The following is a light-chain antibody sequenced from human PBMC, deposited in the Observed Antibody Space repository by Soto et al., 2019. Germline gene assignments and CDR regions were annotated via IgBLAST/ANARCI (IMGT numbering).Light chain of an antibody. CDR2: GAS. CDR3: QQYATTPLT. Sequence: EVVLTQSPGTLSLSPGDVAIVSCRASQSVSGNSLAWYQQKPGRAPRLLIFGASIRAAGIPDRFSGGASGTDFILTINGLEPEDFAVYYCQQYATTPLTFGGGTQV. CDR1: QSVSGNS. V-gene: IGKV3-20*01. J-gene: IGKJ4*01.